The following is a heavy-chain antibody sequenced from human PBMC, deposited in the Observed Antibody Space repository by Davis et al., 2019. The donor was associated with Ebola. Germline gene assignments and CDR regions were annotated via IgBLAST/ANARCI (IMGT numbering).Heavy chain of an antibody. D-gene: IGHD6-19*01. V-gene: IGHV3-21*01. J-gene: IGHJ4*02. CDR3: VGSGFGY. CDR2: ISSSSSYI. Sequence: GESLKISCAASGFTFSSYSMNWVRQAPGKGLEWVPSISSSSSYIYYADSVKGRFTISRDNSKNTLYLQMNSLRAEDTAVYYCVGSGFGYWGQGTLVTVSS. CDR1: GFTFSSYS.